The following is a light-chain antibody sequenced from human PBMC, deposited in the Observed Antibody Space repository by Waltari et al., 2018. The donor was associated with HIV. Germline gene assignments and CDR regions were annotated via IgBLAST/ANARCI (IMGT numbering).Light chain of an antibody. CDR1: QSIGSW. Sequence: DIEMIQSPFTLSASVGARCTITCRASQSIGSWLAWYQQKPGKAPKLLIYKASSLESGVPSRFSGSGSGTEFTLTISSLQPDDFATYYCQQYNTFTWTFGQGTKVEIK. CDR3: QQYNTFTWT. V-gene: IGKV1-5*03. CDR2: KAS. J-gene: IGKJ1*01.